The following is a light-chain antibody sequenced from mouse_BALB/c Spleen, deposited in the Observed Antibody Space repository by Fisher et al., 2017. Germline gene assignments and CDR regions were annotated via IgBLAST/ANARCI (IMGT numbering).Light chain of an antibody. CDR1: SSVSY. CDR2: STS. CDR3: QQGSSIPRIT. J-gene: IGKJ4*01. Sequence: IVLTQSTAIMAASLGEKVTMTCSASSSVSYMHWYQQKPGSSPKLWIYSTSNLASGVPARFSGSGSGTSYSLTIGTMEAEDVATYYCQQGSSIPRITFGSGTKLEIK. V-gene: IGKV4-68*01.